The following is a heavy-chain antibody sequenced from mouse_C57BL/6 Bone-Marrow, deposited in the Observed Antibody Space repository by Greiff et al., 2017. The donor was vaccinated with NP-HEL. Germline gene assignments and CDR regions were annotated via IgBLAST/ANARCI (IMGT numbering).Heavy chain of an antibody. V-gene: IGHV5-6*01. Sequence: EVQLVESGGDLVKPGGSLKLSCAASGFTFSSYGMSWVRQTPDQRLEWVATISSGGSYTYYPDSVKGRFTISRDTAKNTLYLQMSRLKSEDTAMYYCARHYYSNYFDYWGQGTTLTVSS. CDR2: ISSGGSYT. J-gene: IGHJ2*01. CDR1: GFTFSSYG. CDR3: ARHYYSNYFDY. D-gene: IGHD2-5*01.